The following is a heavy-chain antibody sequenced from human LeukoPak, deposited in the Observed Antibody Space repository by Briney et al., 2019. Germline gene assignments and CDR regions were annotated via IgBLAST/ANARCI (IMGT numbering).Heavy chain of an antibody. V-gene: IGHV1-46*01. CDR3: ARATRYYYDSSGYYGAWFDP. D-gene: IGHD3-22*01. CDR2: INPSGGST. Sequence: ASVKVSCKASGYTFTSYYMHWVRQAPGRGLEWMGIINPSGGSTSYAQKFQGRVTMTRDTSTSTVYMELSSLRSEDTAVYYCARATRYYYDSSGYYGAWFDPWGQGTLVTVSS. CDR1: GYTFTSYY. J-gene: IGHJ5*02.